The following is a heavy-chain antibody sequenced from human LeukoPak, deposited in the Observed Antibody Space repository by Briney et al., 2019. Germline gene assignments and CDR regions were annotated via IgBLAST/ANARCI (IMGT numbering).Heavy chain of an antibody. V-gene: IGHV3-74*01. J-gene: IGHJ3*02. CDR3: ASVVGGYYPPVEGFDI. CDR1: GFTFSSCW. CDR2: INSDGSTT. Sequence: GGSLRLPCAAFGFTFSSCWMHWVRQAPGKGLVWVSRINSDGSTTNYADSVRGRFTISRDNAKNTLYLQMNSLRAEDTAVYYCASVVGGYYPPVEGFDIWGQGTMVTVSS. D-gene: IGHD3-3*01.